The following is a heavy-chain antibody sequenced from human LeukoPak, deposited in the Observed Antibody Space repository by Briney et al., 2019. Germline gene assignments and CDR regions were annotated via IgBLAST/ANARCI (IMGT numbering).Heavy chain of an antibody. CDR3: ARVYGSGTYYPYRMDV. CDR1: GFTFSSYG. CDR2: IRYDGSNK. D-gene: IGHD3-10*01. J-gene: IGHJ6*02. Sequence: GGSLRLSCAASGFTFSSYGMHWVRQAPGKGLEWVAFIRYDGSNKYYADSVKGRFTISRDNAKNSLYLQMNRLRDEDTAVYYCARVYGSGTYYPYRMDVWGQGTTVTVSS. V-gene: IGHV3-30*02.